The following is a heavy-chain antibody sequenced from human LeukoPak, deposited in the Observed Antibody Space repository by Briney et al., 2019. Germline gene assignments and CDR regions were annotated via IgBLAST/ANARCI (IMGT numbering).Heavy chain of an antibody. J-gene: IGHJ6*02. CDR3: AKDGSNYYYYYGMDV. CDR1: GFTFRSYA. V-gene: IGHV3-23*01. CDR2: ISGSGGST. D-gene: IGHD4-11*01. Sequence: RGSLRLSCAASGFTFRSYAMSGVRQAPGKVLEWVSAISGSGGSTYYADSVKGRFTISRDNSKNTLYLQMNSLRAEDTAVYYCAKDGSNYYYYYGMDVWGQETTVTVSS.